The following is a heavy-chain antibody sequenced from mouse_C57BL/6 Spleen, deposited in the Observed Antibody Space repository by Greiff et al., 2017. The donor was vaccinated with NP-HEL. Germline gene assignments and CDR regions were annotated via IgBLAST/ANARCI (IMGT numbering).Heavy chain of an antibody. Sequence: QVQLKESGAELVKPGASVKISCKASGYAFSSYWMNWVKQRPGKGLEWIGQIYPGDGDTNYNGKFKGKATLTADKSSSTAYMQLSSLTSEDSAVYCWAREGLNWYFDVWGTGTTVTVSS. D-gene: IGHD2-2*01. V-gene: IGHV1-80*01. CDR3: AREGLNWYFDV. J-gene: IGHJ1*03. CDR2: IYPGDGDT. CDR1: GYAFSSYW.